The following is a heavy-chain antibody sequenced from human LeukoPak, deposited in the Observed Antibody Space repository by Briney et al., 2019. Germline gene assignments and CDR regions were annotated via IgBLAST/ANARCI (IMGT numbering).Heavy chain of an antibody. CDR1: GFTFRSYG. Sequence: PGGSLRLSCAASGFTFRSYGMHWVRQAPGKGLEWVSYIGGGGNIYYADSVRGRFTISRDNAKNSLYLQMNSLRAEDTAVYYCAKDQDYAFDIWGQGTTVTVSS. J-gene: IGHJ3*02. V-gene: IGHV3-48*01. CDR3: AKDQDYAFDI. D-gene: IGHD2-15*01. CDR2: IGGGGNI.